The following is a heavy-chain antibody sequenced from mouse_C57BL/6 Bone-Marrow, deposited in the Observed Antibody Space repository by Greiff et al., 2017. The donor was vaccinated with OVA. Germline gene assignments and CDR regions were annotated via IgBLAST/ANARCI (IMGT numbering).Heavy chain of an antibody. Sequence: EVKVEESGGGLVKPGGSLKLSCAASGFTFSSYTMSWVRQTPEKRLEWVATISGGGGNTYYPDSVKGRFTISRDNAKNTLYLQMSSLRSEDAALYYCARDYYDYDVGAYWGQGTLVTVSA. D-gene: IGHD2-4*01. CDR3: ARDYYDYDVGAY. CDR2: ISGGGGNT. V-gene: IGHV5-9*01. CDR1: GFTFSSYT. J-gene: IGHJ3*01.